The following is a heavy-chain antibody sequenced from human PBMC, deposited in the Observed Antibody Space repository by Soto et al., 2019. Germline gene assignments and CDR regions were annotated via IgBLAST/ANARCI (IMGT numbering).Heavy chain of an antibody. V-gene: IGHV4-39*01. CDR2: VDFSGNT. CDR1: GDSISSSTYY. J-gene: IGHJ4*02. CDR3: ARHEGPNPGGVLWF. D-gene: IGHD3-16*01. Sequence: QLQLQESGPGLVKPSETLSLTCTVSGDSISSSTYYWGWIRQPPGKGLEWIGSVDFSGNTYYNPSLKSRLTVSVDTSKSQFSLKLSSVTAADTAFYYCARHEGPNPGGVLWFWGQGTLVTVSS.